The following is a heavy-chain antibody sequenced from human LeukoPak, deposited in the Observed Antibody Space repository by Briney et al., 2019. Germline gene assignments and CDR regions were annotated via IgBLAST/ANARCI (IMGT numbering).Heavy chain of an antibody. CDR2: IYTSGST. D-gene: IGHD2-15*01. Sequence: SQTLSLTCTVSGGSISSGSYYWSWIRQPAGKGLEWIGRIYTSGSTNYNPSLKSRVTISVDTTKNQFSLKPSSVTAADTAVYYCAARRGRVPFDIWGQGTMVTVSS. V-gene: IGHV4-61*02. J-gene: IGHJ3*02. CDR1: GGSISSGSYY. CDR3: AARRGRVPFDI.